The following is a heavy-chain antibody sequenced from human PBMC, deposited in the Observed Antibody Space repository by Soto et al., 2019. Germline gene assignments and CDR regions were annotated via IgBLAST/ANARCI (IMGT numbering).Heavy chain of an antibody. CDR3: AREGMIRGVI. J-gene: IGHJ4*02. Sequence: QVQPQESGPGLVKPSQTLSLTCTVSGGSISSDGYYWSWIRQHPGKGLEWIGYIHYSGSTYYNPSLKSRVTIPVDTFKIQSSRMLSSVTAADTAVYYCAREGMIRGVIWGQGTLVTVSS. D-gene: IGHD3-10*01. CDR1: GGSISSDGYY. V-gene: IGHV4-31*03. CDR2: IHYSGST.